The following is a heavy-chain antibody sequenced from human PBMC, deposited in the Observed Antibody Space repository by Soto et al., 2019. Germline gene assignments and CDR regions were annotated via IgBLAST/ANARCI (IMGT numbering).Heavy chain of an antibody. D-gene: IGHD6-19*01. V-gene: IGHV3-23*01. CDR1: GFTFSSYA. CDR3: AKVHAYRIAVAGTVLDY. Sequence: VQLLESGGGLVQPGGSLRLSCAASGFTFSSYAMSWVRQAPGKGLEWVSAISGSGGSTYYADSVKGRFTISRDNSKNTLYLQMNSLRAEDTAVYYCAKVHAYRIAVAGTVLDYWGQGTLVTVSS. CDR2: ISGSGGST. J-gene: IGHJ4*02.